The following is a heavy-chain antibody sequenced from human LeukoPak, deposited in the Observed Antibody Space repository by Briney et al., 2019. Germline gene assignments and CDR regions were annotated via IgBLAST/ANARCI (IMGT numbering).Heavy chain of an antibody. CDR3: ARPKGYDSSGSDAFDI. J-gene: IGHJ3*02. CDR1: GGSFSGYY. V-gene: IGHV4-34*01. D-gene: IGHD3-22*01. CDR2: INHSGST. Sequence: SETLSLTCAVYGGSFSGYYWSWIRQPPGKGLEWIGEINHSGSTNYNPSLKSRVTISVDTSKNQFSLKLSSVTAADTAVYYCARPKGYDSSGSDAFDIWGQGTMVTVSS.